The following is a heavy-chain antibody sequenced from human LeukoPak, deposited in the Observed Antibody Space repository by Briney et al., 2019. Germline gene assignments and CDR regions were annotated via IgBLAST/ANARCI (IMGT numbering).Heavy chain of an antibody. J-gene: IGHJ5*02. D-gene: IGHD6-13*01. Sequence: SETLSLTCTVSGGSISSYYWSWIRQPPGKGLEWIGYIYYSGTTNYNPSLKSRVTISVDTSKNQFSLKLSSVTAADTAVYYCARARPRLIAAAGPFDPWGQGTLVTVSS. V-gene: IGHV4-59*01. CDR3: ARARPRLIAAAGPFDP. CDR2: IYYSGTT. CDR1: GGSISSYY.